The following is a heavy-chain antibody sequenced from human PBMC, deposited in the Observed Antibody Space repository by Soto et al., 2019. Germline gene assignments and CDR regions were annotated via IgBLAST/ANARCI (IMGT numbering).Heavy chain of an antibody. V-gene: IGHV2-5*01. CDR3: AHRHRYDWNDVGWFDP. D-gene: IGHD1-1*01. J-gene: IGHJ5*02. Sequence: QITLRESGPTLVKPTQTLTLTCTFSGFSLGTSGVAVGWIRQPPGKALEWLALIYWNDDKRYSPSLRSRLTNTKDTSNKQVVLTMTNLDPVDTATYYCAHRHRYDWNDVGWFDPWGQGTLVTVSS. CDR1: GFSLGTSGVA. CDR2: IYWNDDK.